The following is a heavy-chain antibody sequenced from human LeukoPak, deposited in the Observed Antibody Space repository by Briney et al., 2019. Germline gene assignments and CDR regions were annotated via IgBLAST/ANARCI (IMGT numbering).Heavy chain of an antibody. D-gene: IGHD4-17*01. J-gene: IGHJ4*02. CDR2: IYSGGST. Sequence: GGSLRLSCAASGFTVSSNYMSWVRQAPGKGLEWVSVIYSGGSTYYADSVKGRFTISGDNSKDTLYLQMNSLRAEDTAVYYCAESLDYGDYVGYWGQGTLVTVSS. CDR3: AESLDYGDYVGY. V-gene: IGHV3-53*01. CDR1: GFTVSSNY.